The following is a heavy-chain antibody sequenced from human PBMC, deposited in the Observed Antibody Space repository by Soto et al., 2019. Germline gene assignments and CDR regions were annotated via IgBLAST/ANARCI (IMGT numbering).Heavy chain of an antibody. V-gene: IGHV1-69*06. CDR3: ARGDYDFWSGYVHYGMDV. CDR2: IIPIFGTA. Sequence: QVQLVQSGAEVKKPRSSVKVSCKASGGTFSSYAISWVRQVPGQGLERMRGIIPIFGTANYAQKFQGRVTITADKSASTAYMELSSLRSEDTAVYYCARGDYDFWSGYVHYGMDVWGQGPTVTVSS. J-gene: IGHJ6*02. CDR1: GGTFSSYA. D-gene: IGHD3-3*01.